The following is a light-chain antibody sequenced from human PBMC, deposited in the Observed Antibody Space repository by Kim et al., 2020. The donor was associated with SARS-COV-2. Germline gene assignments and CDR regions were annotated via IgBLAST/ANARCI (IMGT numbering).Light chain of an antibody. J-gene: IGLJ2*01. CDR2: QNT. CDR3: QALDSRTQAL. V-gene: IGLV3-1*01. Sequence: SYELTQPPSVSVSPGQTASITCSGDKLVNKHACWYQQKTGQSPVLVIYQNTKRPSGIPERFSGSNSGDTATLTISETQTLDEAVYYWQALDSRTQALFG. CDR1: KLVNKH.